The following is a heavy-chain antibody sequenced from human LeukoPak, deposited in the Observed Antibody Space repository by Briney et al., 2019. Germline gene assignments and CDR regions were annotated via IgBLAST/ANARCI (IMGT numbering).Heavy chain of an antibody. J-gene: IGHJ6*02. V-gene: IGHV3-30*18. CDR2: ISKDGKNK. Sequence: RKSLPLLVATPGFTFRHHCQHWVRQAPGQGPGWVAIISKDGKNKHYADSVKGRFTISRDNSKKTLDLQVNSLRAEDTAVYYCAKYMSHYSSGSPYYYNYGVDVWGQGTPVTVSS. D-gene: IGHD3-10*01. CDR1: GFTFRHHC. CDR3: AKYMSHYSSGSPYYYNYGVDV.